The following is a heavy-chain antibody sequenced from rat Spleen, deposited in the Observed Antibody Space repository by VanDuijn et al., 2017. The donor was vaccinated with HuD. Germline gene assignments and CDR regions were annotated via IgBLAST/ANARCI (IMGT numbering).Heavy chain of an antibody. CDR3: ATYSDYATSPFAY. V-gene: IGHV5-31*01. CDR1: GFTFNYYW. Sequence: EVQLVESGGGLVQPGRSLKLSCVTSGFTFNYYWMTWIRRAPGKGLEWVASITNTGGSTYYPGSVKGRFTISRDDAKSTLYLQMNSLRSEDTATYYCATYSDYATSPFAYWGRGTLVTVSS. CDR2: ITNTGGST. J-gene: IGHJ3*01. D-gene: IGHD1-6*01.